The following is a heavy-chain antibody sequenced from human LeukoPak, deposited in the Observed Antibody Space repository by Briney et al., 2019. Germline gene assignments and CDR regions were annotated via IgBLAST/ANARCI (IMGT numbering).Heavy chain of an antibody. Sequence: KPSETLSLTCTVSSGSMNNYYWSWIRQPPGKGLEWIGYVSYSGSPDFNPSLKSRLNISVDTSKNQFSLKLSSVTAADTAVYYCARGSNWDDGAFDQWGQGTLVTVSS. J-gene: IGHJ4*02. D-gene: IGHD1-1*01. CDR2: VSYSGSP. CDR3: ARGSNWDDGAFDQ. CDR1: SGSMNNYY. V-gene: IGHV4-59*01.